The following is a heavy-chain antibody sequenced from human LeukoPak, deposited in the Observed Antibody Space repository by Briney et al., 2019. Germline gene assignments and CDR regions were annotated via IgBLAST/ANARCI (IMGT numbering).Heavy chain of an antibody. Sequence: ASVKVSCKASGYTFTNYAMHWVRQAPGQRLEWMGWINTGNGNTKYSQEFQGRVTITRDTSISTAYMELSRLRSDDTAVYYCARSGNCGGDCYQSYWGQGTLVTVSS. D-gene: IGHD2-21*02. CDR2: INTGNGNT. V-gene: IGHV1-3*04. CDR1: GYTFTNYA. CDR3: ARSGNCGGDCYQSY. J-gene: IGHJ4*02.